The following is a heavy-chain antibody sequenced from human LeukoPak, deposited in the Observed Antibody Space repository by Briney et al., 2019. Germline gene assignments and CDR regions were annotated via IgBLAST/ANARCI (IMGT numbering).Heavy chain of an antibody. D-gene: IGHD2-2*01. J-gene: IGHJ3*02. Sequence: GASVKVSCKASGYTFTSYDINWVRQATGQGLEWMGWMNPNSGNTGYAQKFQGRVTMTRNTSISTAYMELSRLRSDDTAVYYCARGGGVPAAGIFDAFDIWGQGTMVTVSS. CDR3: ARGGGVPAAGIFDAFDI. V-gene: IGHV1-8*01. CDR2: MNPNSGNT. CDR1: GYTFTSYD.